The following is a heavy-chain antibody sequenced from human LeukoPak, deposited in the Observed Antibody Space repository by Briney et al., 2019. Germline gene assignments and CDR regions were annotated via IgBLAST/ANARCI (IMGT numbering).Heavy chain of an antibody. V-gene: IGHV1-69*04. CDR3: ATIDYGDYYAFDI. D-gene: IGHD4-17*01. CDR2: IIPILGIA. Sequence: SVKVSCKASGGTFISYAISWVRQAPGQGLEWMGRIIPILGIANYAQKFQGRVTITADKSTSTAYMELSSLRSEDTAVYYCATIDYGDYYAFDIWGQGTMVTVSS. CDR1: GGTFISYA. J-gene: IGHJ3*02.